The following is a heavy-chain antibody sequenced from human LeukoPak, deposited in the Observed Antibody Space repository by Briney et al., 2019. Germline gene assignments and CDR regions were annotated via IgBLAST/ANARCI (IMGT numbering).Heavy chain of an antibody. D-gene: IGHD3-22*01. CDR1: GFTFSSYA. Sequence: GGSLRLSCAASGFTFSSYAMHWVRQAPGKGLEWVAVISYDGSNKYYADSVKGRFTISRDNSKNTLYLQMNSLRAEDTAVYYCARDSYDSSGYLTLGFDYWGQGTLVTVSS. CDR2: ISYDGSNK. J-gene: IGHJ4*02. V-gene: IGHV3-30-3*01. CDR3: ARDSYDSSGYLTLGFDY.